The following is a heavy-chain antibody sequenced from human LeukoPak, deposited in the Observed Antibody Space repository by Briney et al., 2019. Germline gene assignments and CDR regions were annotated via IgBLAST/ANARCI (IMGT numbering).Heavy chain of an antibody. V-gene: IGHV3-23*01. CDR2: ISGSGGST. CDR1: GFTFSSYS. CDR3: AKDSSGWYVFDY. Sequence: PGGSLRLSCAASGFTFSSYSMNWVRQAPGKGLEWVSAISGSGGSTYYADSVKGRFTISRDNSKNTLYLQMNNLRAEDTAIYYCAKDSSGWYVFDYWGQGTLVTVSS. J-gene: IGHJ4*02. D-gene: IGHD6-19*01.